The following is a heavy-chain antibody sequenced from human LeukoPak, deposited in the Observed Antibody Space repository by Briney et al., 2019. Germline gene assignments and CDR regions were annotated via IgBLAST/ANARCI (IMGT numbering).Heavy chain of an antibody. Sequence: PGGSLRLSCAASGFTFSSYSMNWVRQAPGKGLEWVSSISSSSSYIYYADSVKGRFTISRDNAKNSLYLQMNSLRAEDTAVYYCARALEPGYSSGWYFYYYYCMDVWGKRTTVTLSS. CDR2: ISSSSSYI. V-gene: IGHV3-21*01. CDR1: GFTFSSYS. D-gene: IGHD6-19*01. J-gene: IGHJ6*03. CDR3: ARALEPGYSSGWYFYYYYCMDV.